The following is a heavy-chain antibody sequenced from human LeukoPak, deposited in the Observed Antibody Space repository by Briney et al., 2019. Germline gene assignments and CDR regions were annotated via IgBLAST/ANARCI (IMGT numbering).Heavy chain of an antibody. J-gene: IGHJ4*02. Sequence: GRSLRLSCAASGFTFSSYGMHWVRQAPGKGLEWVAVIWYDGSNKYYADSVKGRFTISRDNSKNTLYLQMNSLRAEDTAVYYCARANWVAAAGSARRIFDYWGQGTLVTVSS. CDR2: IWYDGSNK. D-gene: IGHD6-13*01. V-gene: IGHV3-33*01. CDR1: GFTFSSYG. CDR3: ARANWVAAAGSARRIFDY.